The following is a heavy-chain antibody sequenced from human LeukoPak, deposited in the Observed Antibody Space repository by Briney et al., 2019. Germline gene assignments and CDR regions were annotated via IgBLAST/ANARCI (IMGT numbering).Heavy chain of an antibody. V-gene: IGHV3-48*03. D-gene: IGHD3-16*01. CDR2: TSSSGSTI. CDR3: ARVLGAAPLLFWGIMDV. Sequence: GGSLRLSCAASGFTFSSYEMNWVRQAPGKGLEWVSYTSSSGSTIYYADSVKGRFTISRDNAKNSLYLQMNSLRAEDTAVYYCARVLGAAPLLFWGIMDVWGKGTTVTVSS. CDR1: GFTFSSYE. J-gene: IGHJ6*03.